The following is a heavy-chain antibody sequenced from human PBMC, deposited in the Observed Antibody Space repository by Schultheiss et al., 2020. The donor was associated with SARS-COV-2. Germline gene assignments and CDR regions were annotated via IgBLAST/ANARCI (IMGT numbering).Heavy chain of an antibody. Sequence: GGSLRLSCAASGFTFSSYAMHWVRQAPGKGLEWVSAIRGSGGSTYYADSVKGRFTISRDNSKNALYLQMNSLRAEDTAVYDCARDPYQLPPRYYYGMDVGGEGSTVT. D-gene: IGHD2-2*01. V-gene: IGHV3-23*01. J-gene: IGHJ6*02. CDR1: GFTFSSYA. CDR2: IRGSGGST. CDR3: ARDPYQLPPRYYYGMDV.